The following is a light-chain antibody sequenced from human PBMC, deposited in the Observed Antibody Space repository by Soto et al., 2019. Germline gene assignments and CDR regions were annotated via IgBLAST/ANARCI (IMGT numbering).Light chain of an antibody. CDR1: QSVSSY. CDR2: DAS. CDR3: QQYGGSPRT. Sequence: EIVLTQSPGTLSFSPGERGTLYCKASQSVSSYLLWYQQKPGQAPRLLIYDASSRATGIPDRFSGSGSGTDFTLTISRLEPEDFAVYYCQQYGGSPRTFGQGTKVDIK. J-gene: IGKJ1*01. V-gene: IGKV3-20*01.